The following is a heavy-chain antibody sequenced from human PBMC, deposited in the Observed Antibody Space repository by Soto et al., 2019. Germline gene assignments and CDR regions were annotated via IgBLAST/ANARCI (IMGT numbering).Heavy chain of an antibody. CDR2: MSHIGSV. J-gene: IGHJ4*02. CDR1: GVSIGSNYY. Sequence: QVLLQESGPGLVQPSGTLSLSCVVSGVSIGSNYYWGWVRQPPGKGLEWLGEMSHIGSVNYNPSLKSRVTISMDKSQNQFSLKLDSMTAADTSVYDCARSLGWYAVDYWCQGTLVIVSS. V-gene: IGHV4-4*02. CDR3: ARSLGWYAVDY. D-gene: IGHD6-19*01.